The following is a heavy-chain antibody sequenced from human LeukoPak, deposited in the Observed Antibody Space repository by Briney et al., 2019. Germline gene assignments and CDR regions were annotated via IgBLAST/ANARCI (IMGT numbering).Heavy chain of an antibody. CDR1: GFSFSSYW. CDR3: ARVYDFWSGYPDPSFDY. CDR2: IKQDGSEK. V-gene: IGHV3-7*01. J-gene: IGHJ4*02. D-gene: IGHD3-3*01. Sequence: GGSLRLSCAASGFSFSSYWMSWVRQAPGKGLEWVTNIKQDGSEKYYVDSVKGRFTISRDNAKNSLYLQMNSLRAEDTAVYYCARVYDFWSGYPDPSFDYWGQGTLVTVSS.